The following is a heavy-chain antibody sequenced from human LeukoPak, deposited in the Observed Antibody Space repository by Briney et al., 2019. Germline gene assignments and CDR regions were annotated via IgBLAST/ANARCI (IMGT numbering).Heavy chain of an antibody. CDR1: GGSISSYY. CDR3: ARDRSVAVAGTYRGWFDP. J-gene: IGHJ5*02. D-gene: IGHD6-19*01. CDR2: IYYGGST. Sequence: SETLSLTCTVSGGSISSYYWSWIRQPPGKGLEWTGYIYYGGSTNYNPSLKSRVTISVDTSKNQFSLKLSSVTAADTAVYYCARDRSVAVAGTYRGWFDPWGQGTLVTVSS. V-gene: IGHV4-59*01.